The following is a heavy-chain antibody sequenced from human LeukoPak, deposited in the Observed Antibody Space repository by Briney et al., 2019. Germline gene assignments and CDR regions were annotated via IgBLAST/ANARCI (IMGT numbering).Heavy chain of an antibody. V-gene: IGHV3-30*18. J-gene: IGHJ4*02. CDR2: ISYDGNNK. CDR1: GFTFSSYG. D-gene: IGHD5-12*01. CDR3: AKDRGYSHGFEY. Sequence: GGSLRLSCAASGFTFSSYGMHWVRQAPGKGLEWVAVISYDGNNKYYAESVKGRFTTSRDNSKNTLYLQMNSLRAEDTAVYYCAKDRGYSHGFEYWGQGTLVTVSS.